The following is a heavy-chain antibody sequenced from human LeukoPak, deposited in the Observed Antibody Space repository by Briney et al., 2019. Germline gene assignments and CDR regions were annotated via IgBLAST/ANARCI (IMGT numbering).Heavy chain of an antibody. CDR1: GGSISNYY. J-gene: IGHJ1*01. CDR2: IYYSGTT. Sequence: SETLSLTCTVSGGSISNYYWSWIRQPPGKGLECMGYIYYSGTTNYNPSLKSRVTISVDTSKNQFSLWLSSVTAADTAVYYCARHGRYRSPYLHWGQGTLVTVSS. D-gene: IGHD6-13*01. CDR3: ARHGRYRSPYLH. V-gene: IGHV4-59*08.